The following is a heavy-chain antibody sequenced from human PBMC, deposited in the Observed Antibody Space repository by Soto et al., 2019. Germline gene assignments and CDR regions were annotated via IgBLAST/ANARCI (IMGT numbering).Heavy chain of an antibody. CDR1: VYSISSGSY. V-gene: IGHV4-38-2*02. CDR2: IYHGGTT. Sequence: ETLSLTCTVSVYSISSGSYWACIRQPPGKGPEWIASIYHGGTTFYNPSLKSRITISVDTSNNQFSLKLTSVTAADTAVYYCARVHVMVVAGSTFDYWGHGTLVTVSS. D-gene: IGHD6-19*01. J-gene: IGHJ4*01. CDR3: ARVHVMVVAGSTFDY.